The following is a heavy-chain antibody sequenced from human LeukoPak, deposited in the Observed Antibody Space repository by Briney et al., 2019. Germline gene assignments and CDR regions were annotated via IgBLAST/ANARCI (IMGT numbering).Heavy chain of an antibody. D-gene: IGHD3-16*01. V-gene: IGHV4-34*01. J-gene: IGHJ4*02. CDR3: ARVSPAGITFGGPTIY. CDR1: GGSFSGYY. Sequence: SETLSLTCAVYGGSFSGYYWSWIRQPPGKGLEGIGEINHSGSTNYNPSLKSRVTISVDTSKNQFSLKLSSVTAADTAVYYCARVSPAGITFGGPTIYWGQGTLVTVSS. CDR2: INHSGST.